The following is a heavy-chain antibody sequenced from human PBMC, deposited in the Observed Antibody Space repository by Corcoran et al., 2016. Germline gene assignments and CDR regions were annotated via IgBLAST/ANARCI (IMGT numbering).Heavy chain of an antibody. J-gene: IGHJ4*02. CDR3: ARDNCGSISCVDY. CDR2: IWYDGRDE. CDR1: GFTFSSYG. V-gene: IGHV3-33*01. D-gene: IGHD2-2*01. Sequence: QVQRVKSGGGVVQPGMSLRLSCAPSGFTFSSYGMHWVRQAPGRGLEWVTGIWYDGRDEYYADSVKGRFTISRDNSKNTLYLQMNSLRVEDTAVYYCARDNCGSISCVDYWGQGTLVTVSS.